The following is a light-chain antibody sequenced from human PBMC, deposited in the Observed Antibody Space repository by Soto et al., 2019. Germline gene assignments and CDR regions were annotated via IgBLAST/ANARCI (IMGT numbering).Light chain of an antibody. Sequence: QSVLAQPASVSGSPGQSITISCPGTSSDVGGYNYVSWYQQHPGKAPKLMIYDVSNRPSGVSNRFSGSKSGNTASLTISGLQAEDEADYYCSSYTSSSTPYVFGTGTNVTVL. CDR2: DVS. V-gene: IGLV2-14*01. CDR1: SSDVGGYNY. CDR3: SSYTSSSTPYV. J-gene: IGLJ1*01.